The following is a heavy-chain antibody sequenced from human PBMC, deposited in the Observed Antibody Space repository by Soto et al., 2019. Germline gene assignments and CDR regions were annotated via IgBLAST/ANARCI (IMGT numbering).Heavy chain of an antibody. CDR3: ARRSGNYYYYGMDV. V-gene: IGHV1-69*02. CDR1: GGTFSSYT. D-gene: IGHD1-26*01. CDR2: IIPILGIA. Sequence: QVQLVQSGAEVKKPGSSVKVSCKASGGTFSSYTISWVRQAPGQGLEWMGRIIPILGIANYAQKFQGRVTITADKSTSTAYMELSSLRSDDTAVYYCARRSGNYYYYGMDVWGQGTTVTVSS. J-gene: IGHJ6*02.